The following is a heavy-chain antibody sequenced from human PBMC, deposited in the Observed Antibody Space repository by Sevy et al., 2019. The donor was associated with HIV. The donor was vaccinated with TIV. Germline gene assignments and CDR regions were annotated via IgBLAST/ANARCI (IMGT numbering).Heavy chain of an antibody. CDR1: GFTFSSYA. J-gene: IGHJ4*02. CDR3: AKGGGGVWSTYYFDY. D-gene: IGHD3-3*01. CDR2: ISGRGGST. Sequence: GGSLRLSCAASGFTFSSYAMSWVRQAPGKGLEWVSAISGRGGSTYYADSVKGRFTISRDNSKNTLYLQMNSLRAEDTDVYYCAKGGGGVWSTYYFDYWGQGTLVTVSS. V-gene: IGHV3-23*01.